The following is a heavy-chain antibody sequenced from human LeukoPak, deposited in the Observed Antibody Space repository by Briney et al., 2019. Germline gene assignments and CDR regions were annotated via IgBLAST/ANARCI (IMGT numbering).Heavy chain of an antibody. CDR2: ISNNGDTT. CDR1: VFTFSSYS. V-gene: IGHV3-64*02. Sequence: GGSLRLSCAASVFTFSSYSIYWVRQAPGKGLEYVSTISNNGDTTDYADSVKGRFTISRDNSKNTLFLQMGSLRPEDMAVHNCARGREDDVAAFDIWGQGTMVTVSS. D-gene: IGHD1-1*01. CDR3: ARGREDDVAAFDI. J-gene: IGHJ3*02.